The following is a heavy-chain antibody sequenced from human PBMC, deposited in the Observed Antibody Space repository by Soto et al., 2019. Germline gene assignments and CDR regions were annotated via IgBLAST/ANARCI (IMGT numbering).Heavy chain of an antibody. CDR1: GFTFSSYG. V-gene: IGHV3-33*01. J-gene: IGHJ4*02. D-gene: IGHD6-19*01. CDR2: IWYDGSNK. Sequence: QVQLVESGGGVVQPGRSLRLSCAASGFTFSSYGMHWVRQAPGKGLEWVAVIWYDGSNKYYADSVKGRFTISRDNSKNXXYLQMNSLRAEDTAVYYCARDWLAMHSSGWYEMVYWGQGTLVTVSS. CDR3: ARDWLAMHSSGWYEMVY.